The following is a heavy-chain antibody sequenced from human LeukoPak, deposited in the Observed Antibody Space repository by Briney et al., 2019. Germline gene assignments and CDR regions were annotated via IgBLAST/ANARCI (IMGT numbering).Heavy chain of an antibody. Sequence: GGSLRLSCAASGFTFSNYAMSWVRQAPGKGLEWVSAISAGGGTTYYADSVKGRFTISRDNSKNTLYLQMNSLRAEDTAVYYCARGYSTSYDYWGQGTLVTVSS. CDR3: ARGYSTSYDY. V-gene: IGHV3-23*01. J-gene: IGHJ4*02. CDR2: ISAGGGTT. D-gene: IGHD4-11*01. CDR1: GFTFSNYA.